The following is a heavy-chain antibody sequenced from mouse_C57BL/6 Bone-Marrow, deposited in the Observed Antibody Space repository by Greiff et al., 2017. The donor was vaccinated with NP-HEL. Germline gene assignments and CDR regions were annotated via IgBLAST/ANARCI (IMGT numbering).Heavy chain of an antibody. Sequence: VQLKQSGPELVKPGASVKIPCKASGYTFTDYNMDWVKQSHGKSLEWIGDINPNNGGTIYNQKFKGKATLTEDKSSSTAYMELRSLTSEDTAVYYCAKLGRGFAYWGQGTLVTVSA. V-gene: IGHV1-18*01. CDR1: GYTFTDYN. J-gene: IGHJ3*01. CDR2: INPNNGGT. D-gene: IGHD4-1*01. CDR3: AKLGRGFAY.